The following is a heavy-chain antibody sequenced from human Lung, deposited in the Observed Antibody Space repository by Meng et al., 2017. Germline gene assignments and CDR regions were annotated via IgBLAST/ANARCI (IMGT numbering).Heavy chain of an antibody. D-gene: IGHD5-24*01. Sequence: EVQLVESGGFLVQPGGSLRLSCAASGFTFSTYWMNWARQAPGKGLVWVSHINTDGSSTNYADYVKGRFTISRDNAKNTLYLQMNSLRAEDTAVYYCGRSDGYIRDWGQGTLVTVSS. J-gene: IGHJ4*02. CDR3: GRSDGYIRD. CDR1: GFTFSTYW. CDR2: INTDGSST. V-gene: IGHV3-74*01.